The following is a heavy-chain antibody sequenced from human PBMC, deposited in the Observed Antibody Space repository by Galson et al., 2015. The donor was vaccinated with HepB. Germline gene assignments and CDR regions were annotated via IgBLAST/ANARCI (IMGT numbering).Heavy chain of an antibody. J-gene: IGHJ4*02. D-gene: IGHD1-26*01. CDR2: ISGTAGGSGGST. CDR3: AKVGIVGAAEGDY. CDR1: GFTFSNYA. V-gene: IGHV3-23*01. Sequence: SLRLSCAASGFTFSNYAMSWVRQAPGKGLEWVATISGTAGGSGGSTFYADSVKGRFTISRDNSKSTLYLQMNSLRAEDTALYYCAKVGIVGAAEGDYWGQGTLVTV.